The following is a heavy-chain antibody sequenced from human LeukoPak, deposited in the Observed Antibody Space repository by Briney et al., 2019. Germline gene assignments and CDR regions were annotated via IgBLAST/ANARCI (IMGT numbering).Heavy chain of an antibody. Sequence: SETLSLTCTVSGGSISSYYWSWIRQPPAKGLEWIGYIYYSGSTNYNPSLKSRVTISVDTSKNQFSLRLSLMTAADTAIYYCARQGSSPNWFDPWGQGTLVTVSS. J-gene: IGHJ5*02. CDR3: ARQGSSPNWFDP. D-gene: IGHD6-13*01. CDR2: IYYSGST. CDR1: GGSISSYY. V-gene: IGHV4-59*08.